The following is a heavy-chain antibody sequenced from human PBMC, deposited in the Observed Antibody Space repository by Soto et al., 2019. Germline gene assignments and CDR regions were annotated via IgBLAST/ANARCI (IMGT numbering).Heavy chain of an antibody. Sequence: QVQLVQSGAELKRPGASVKVSCKASGYSFSTCGITWVRQAPGQGLEWMGWISGHDDKTKLAENFQGRVTMTTDTSTSGAHMEMGGRKSGETAVYYCAGVGGGGISFSPHVWFPSDGIDIWGQGTMVTVSS. CDR1: GYSFSTCG. D-gene: IGHD3-16*02. J-gene: IGHJ3*02. CDR3: AGVGGGGISFSPHVWFPSDGIDI. V-gene: IGHV1-18*01. CDR2: ISGHDDKT.